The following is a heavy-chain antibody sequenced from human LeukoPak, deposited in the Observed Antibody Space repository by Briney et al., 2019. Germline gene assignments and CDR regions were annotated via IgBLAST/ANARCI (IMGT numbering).Heavy chain of an antibody. CDR3: ARSRYCSSTSCYTWSYYYMDV. CDR2: IKQDGSEK. Sequence: GGSLRLSCAASGFTFSSYWMSWVRQAPGKGLEWVANIKQDGSEKYYADSVKGRFTISRDNCKNTLYLQMNSLRAEDTAVYYCARSRYCSSTSCYTWSYYYMDVWGKGTTVTVSS. J-gene: IGHJ6*03. V-gene: IGHV3-7*01. D-gene: IGHD2-2*02. CDR1: GFTFSSYW.